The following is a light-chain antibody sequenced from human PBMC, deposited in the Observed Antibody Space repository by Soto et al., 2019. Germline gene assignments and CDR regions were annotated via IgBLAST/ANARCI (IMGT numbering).Light chain of an antibody. CDR2: EAS. Sequence: GDRVTITCRASQSIVTSLAWYQQKPGKAPKLLIYEASSLESGVPSRFSGTGSGTEFTLTISSLQPDDSATYYCQQFNSSPYTFVQGTKVEIK. CDR3: QQFNSSPYT. V-gene: IGKV1-5*03. CDR1: QSIVTS. J-gene: IGKJ2*01.